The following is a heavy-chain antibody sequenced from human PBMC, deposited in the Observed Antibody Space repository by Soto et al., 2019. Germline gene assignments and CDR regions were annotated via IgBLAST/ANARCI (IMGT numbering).Heavy chain of an antibody. CDR2: IKSKTDGGTT. CDR3: SALGV. Sequence: EVQLVESGGGLVEPGGSLRLSCAASGFNFINAWMHWVRQAPGKGLEWVGRIKSKTDGGTTDYAAPVKGRLIISRDDSKNTLYLQIHSLKMEDTAVYYCSALGVWGQGTTVTVSS. CDR1: GFNFINAW. D-gene: IGHD1-26*01. V-gene: IGHV3-15*07. J-gene: IGHJ6*02.